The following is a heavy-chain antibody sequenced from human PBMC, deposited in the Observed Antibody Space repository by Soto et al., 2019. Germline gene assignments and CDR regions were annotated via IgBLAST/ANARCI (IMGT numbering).Heavy chain of an antibody. Sequence: EVQLVESGGGLVKPGGSLRLSCTTSGFTFGDYSMSWFRQAPGKGLEWVNFIRSKSYGGTTEYAASVKGRFTISRDDSKSIAYLQMNSLKTEDTAMYYCARGGAVAVDAFDIWGQGTMVTVSP. V-gene: IGHV3-49*05. J-gene: IGHJ3*02. CDR1: GFTFGDYS. CDR2: IRSKSYGGTT. D-gene: IGHD6-19*01. CDR3: ARGGAVAVDAFDI.